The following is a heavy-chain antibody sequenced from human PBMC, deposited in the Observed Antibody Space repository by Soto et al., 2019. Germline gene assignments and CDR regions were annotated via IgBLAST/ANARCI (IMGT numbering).Heavy chain of an antibody. CDR3: ARTSYYDSSGYYGMDV. D-gene: IGHD3-22*01. CDR2: IHHSGST. CDR1: TGSISSRNR. V-gene: IGHV4-4*02. J-gene: IGHJ6*02. Sequence: PSETLSLTRAVSTGSISSRNRLPSVGRSPGKGLEWIGEIHHSGSTNYNPSLKSRVTISVDNSKNQFSLKLTSVTAADTAVYYCARTSYYDSSGYYGMDVWGQGTTVTVSS.